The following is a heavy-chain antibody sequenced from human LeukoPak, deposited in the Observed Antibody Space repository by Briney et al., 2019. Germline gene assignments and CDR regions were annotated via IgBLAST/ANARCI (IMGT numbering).Heavy chain of an antibody. V-gene: IGHV3-23*01. CDR1: GFTFSSYA. D-gene: IGHD1-26*01. CDR2: ISGSGGST. J-gene: IGHJ5*02. CDR3: AKGAGLMWELLGGLDR. Sequence: PGGSLRLSCAASGFTFSSYAMSWVRQAPGKGLEWVSAISGSGGSTYYADSVKGRFTISRDNSKNTLYLQMNSLIAEDTAVYYCAKGAGLMWELLGGLDRWGQGTLVTVSS.